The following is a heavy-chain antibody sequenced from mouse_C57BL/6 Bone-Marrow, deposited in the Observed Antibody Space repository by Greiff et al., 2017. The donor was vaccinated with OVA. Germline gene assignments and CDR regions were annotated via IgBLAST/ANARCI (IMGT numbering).Heavy chain of an antibody. Sequence: VKQSCKASGYTFTSYWMHWVKQRPGRGLEWIGRIDPNSGGTKYNEKFKSKATLTVDKPSSPAYMQLSSLTSEDSAVYYCARPTAPHWYFDVWGTGTTVTVSS. CDR2: IDPNSGGT. V-gene: IGHV1-72*01. D-gene: IGHD1-2*01. CDR3: ARPTAPHWYFDV. J-gene: IGHJ1*03. CDR1: GYTFTSYW.